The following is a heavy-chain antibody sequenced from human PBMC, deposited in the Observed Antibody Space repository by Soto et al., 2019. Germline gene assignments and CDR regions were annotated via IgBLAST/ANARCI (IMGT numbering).Heavy chain of an antibody. J-gene: IGHJ3*02. Sequence: GGSLRLSCAASGFTFSSYSMNWVRQAPGKGLEWVSYISSSSSTIYYADSVKGRFTISRDNAKNSLYLQMNSLRAEDTAVYYGARGGIAARFDAFDIWGQGTMVTVSS. CDR1: GFTFSSYS. D-gene: IGHD6-6*01. CDR3: ARGGIAARFDAFDI. V-gene: IGHV3-48*04. CDR2: ISSSSSTI.